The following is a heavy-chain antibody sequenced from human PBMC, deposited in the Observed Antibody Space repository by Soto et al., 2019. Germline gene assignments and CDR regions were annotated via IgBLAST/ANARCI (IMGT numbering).Heavy chain of an antibody. Sequence: PGGSLRLSCAASGFTFSNYAIYWVRKDPGKGLEWVSAISGSGGTTYYTDSVQGRFTISRDNSKNTLYMQMNSLRGEDTALYYCAKGTDCGGDCYSGYFDYWGQGTLVTVSS. J-gene: IGHJ4*02. CDR3: AKGTDCGGDCYSGYFDY. D-gene: IGHD2-21*02. V-gene: IGHV3-23*01. CDR1: GFTFSNYA. CDR2: ISGSGGTT.